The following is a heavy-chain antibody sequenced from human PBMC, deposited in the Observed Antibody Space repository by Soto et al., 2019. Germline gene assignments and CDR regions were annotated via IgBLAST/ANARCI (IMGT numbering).Heavy chain of an antibody. CDR1: SGSMSAYY. Sequence: PSETLSLTCTVSSGSMSAYYWNWIRQPPGKGLEWIGYIYNSGNTNYNPSLKSRVTISVDTSKNQFSLKLSSVTAADTAVYYCARDESGRPETIWGQGTMVNVS. V-gene: IGHV4-59*01. CDR3: ARDESGRPETI. D-gene: IGHD3-10*01. CDR2: IYNSGNT. J-gene: IGHJ3*02.